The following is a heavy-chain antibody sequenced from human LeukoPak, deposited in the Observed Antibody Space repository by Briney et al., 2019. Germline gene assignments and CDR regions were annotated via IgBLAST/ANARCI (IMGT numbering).Heavy chain of an antibody. Sequence: PSETLSLTCTVSGGSISIYYGSWIRQPPGKGREWIGYIYYSGSTNYNPSLKSRVTISVDTSKNQFSLKLSSVAAADTAVYYCARPRIAAAPHDAFDIWGQGTMVTVSS. CDR2: IYYSGST. CDR3: ARPRIAAAPHDAFDI. CDR1: GGSISIYY. V-gene: IGHV4-59*08. D-gene: IGHD6-13*01. J-gene: IGHJ3*02.